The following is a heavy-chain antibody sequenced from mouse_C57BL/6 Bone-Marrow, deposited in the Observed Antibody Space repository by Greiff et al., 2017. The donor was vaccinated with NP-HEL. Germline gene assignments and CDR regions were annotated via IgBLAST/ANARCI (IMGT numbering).Heavy chain of an antibody. V-gene: IGHV1-69*01. D-gene: IGHD2-5*01. CDR3: ARNYYSNYCYAMDY. CDR2: IDPSDSYT. Sequence: QVQLQQPGAELVMPGASVKLSCKASGYTFTSSWMHWVKQRPGQGLEWIGEIDPSDSYTNYNQKFKGKSTLTVDKSSSTAYMQLSSLTSEDSAVYYCARNYYSNYCYAMDYWGQGTSVTVSS. J-gene: IGHJ4*01. CDR1: GYTFTSSW.